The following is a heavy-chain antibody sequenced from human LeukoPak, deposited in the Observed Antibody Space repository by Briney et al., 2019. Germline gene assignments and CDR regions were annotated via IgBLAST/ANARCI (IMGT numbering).Heavy chain of an antibody. CDR1: GFTFSSYS. J-gene: IGHJ4*02. CDR2: ISSSSSYI. Sequence: GGSLRLSCAASGFTFSSYSMNWVRQAPGKGLEWVSSISSSSSYIYYADSVRGRFTISRDNAKNSLYLQMNSLRAEDKAVYYCARDHDSSGYWDNDYWGQGTLVTVSS. CDR3: ARDHDSSGYWDNDY. V-gene: IGHV3-21*01. D-gene: IGHD3-22*01.